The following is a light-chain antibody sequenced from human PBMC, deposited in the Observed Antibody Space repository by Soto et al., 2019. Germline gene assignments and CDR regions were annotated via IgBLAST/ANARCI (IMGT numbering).Light chain of an antibody. J-gene: IGKJ1*01. Sequence: IVLTQSPATLSLSPGKRATLSCRASQNISSYLIWYQQKPGQAPRLLIYDVSNRATGIPVRFSGSASGTDFTLIISRLEPEDVAVYYCQQYGSLPKTFGQGTKVDIK. CDR3: QQYGSLPKT. V-gene: IGKV3-20*01. CDR1: QNISSY. CDR2: DVS.